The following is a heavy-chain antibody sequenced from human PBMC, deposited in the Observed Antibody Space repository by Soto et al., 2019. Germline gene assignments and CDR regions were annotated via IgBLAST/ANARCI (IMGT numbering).Heavy chain of an antibody. CDR3: AKAVPGYDVLRVYAHEAGMDV. J-gene: IGHJ6*02. V-gene: IGHV3-23*01. CDR1: GFTFSSYA. Sequence: PGGSLRLSCAASGFTFSSYAMSWVRQAPGKGLEWVSAISGSGGSTYYADSVKGRFTISRDNSKNTLYLQMNSLRAEDTAVYYCAKAVPGYDVLRVYAHEAGMDVWGQGTTVTVSS. CDR2: ISGSGGST. D-gene: IGHD2-8*01.